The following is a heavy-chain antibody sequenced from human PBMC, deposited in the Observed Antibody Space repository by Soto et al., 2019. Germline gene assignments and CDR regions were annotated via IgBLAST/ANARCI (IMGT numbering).Heavy chain of an antibody. CDR3: ERVWADYDFWSGYSHPYFDY. Sequence: GASVKVSCKASGYTFTSYGISWVRQAPGQRHERMGWISAYNGNTQYAQKFQGRVTITRDTSTSTAYMELSSLRSEDTAVYYCERVWADYDFWSGYSHPYFDYWGQGTLVTVSS. CDR1: GYTFTSYG. D-gene: IGHD3-3*01. CDR2: ISAYNGNT. V-gene: IGHV1-18*01. J-gene: IGHJ4*02.